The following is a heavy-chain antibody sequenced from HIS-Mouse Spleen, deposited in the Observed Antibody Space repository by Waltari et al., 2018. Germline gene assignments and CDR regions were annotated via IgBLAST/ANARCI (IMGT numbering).Heavy chain of an antibody. V-gene: IGHV4-4*07. D-gene: IGHD3-3*01. CDR3: ARDFHDFWSGYYGGDKKHDAFDI. J-gene: IGHJ3*02. CDR1: GGSIRSYY. CDR2: IYTSGST. Sequence: QVQLQESGPGLVKPSETLSLTCTVPGGSIRSYYWSWIRQPAGKGLEWIGRIYTSGSTNYNPSLKSRVTMSVDTSKNQFSLKLSSVTAADTAVYYCARDFHDFWSGYYGGDKKHDAFDIWGQGTMVTVSS.